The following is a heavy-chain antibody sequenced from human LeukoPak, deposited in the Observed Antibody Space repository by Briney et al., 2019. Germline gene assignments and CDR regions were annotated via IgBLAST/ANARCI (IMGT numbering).Heavy chain of an antibody. CDR2: IYTSGST. Sequence: SETLPLTCTVSGGSISSSSYYWGWIRQPPGKGLEWIGRIYTSGSTNYNPSLKSRVTISVDTSKNQFSLKLSSVTAADTAVYYCARGGPGSYYNSGFDYWGQGTLVTVSS. CDR1: GGSISSSSYY. J-gene: IGHJ4*02. V-gene: IGHV4-61*02. CDR3: ARGGPGSYYNSGFDY. D-gene: IGHD3-10*01.